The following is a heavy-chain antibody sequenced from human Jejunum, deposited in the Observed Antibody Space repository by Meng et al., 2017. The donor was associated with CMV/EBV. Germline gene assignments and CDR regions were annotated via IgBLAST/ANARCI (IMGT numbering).Heavy chain of an antibody. V-gene: IGHV3-30-3*02. CDR2: ISYDGTNK. CDR1: YA. Sequence: YAMTWVRQAPGKGLEWVAVISYDGTNKYYADSVKGRFIISRDNSKNTVSLHMNSLRAEDTALYYCAKSRIAVAAAAGYYYYGLDVWGQGTTVTVSS. D-gene: IGHD2-2*01. J-gene: IGHJ6*02. CDR3: AKSRIAVAAAAGYYYYGLDV.